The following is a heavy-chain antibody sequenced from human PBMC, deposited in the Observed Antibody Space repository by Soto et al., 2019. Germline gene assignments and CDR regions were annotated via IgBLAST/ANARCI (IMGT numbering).Heavy chain of an antibody. CDR3: ARDRFYYGSGSYLGSDY. D-gene: IGHD3-10*01. Sequence: QVQLVQSGAEVKKPVSSVKVSCKASGGTFSSYTISWVRQAPGQGLEWMGRIIPILGIANYAQKFQGRVTITADKSTSTAYMELSSLRSEDTAVYYCARDRFYYGSGSYLGSDYWGQGTLVTVSS. CDR1: GGTFSSYT. V-gene: IGHV1-69*08. CDR2: IIPILGIA. J-gene: IGHJ4*02.